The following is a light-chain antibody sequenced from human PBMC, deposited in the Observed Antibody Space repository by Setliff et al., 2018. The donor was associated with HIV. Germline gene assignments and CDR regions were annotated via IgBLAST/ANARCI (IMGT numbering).Light chain of an antibody. J-gene: IGLJ3*02. CDR2: EVS. CDR1: SSDVGGYKY. V-gene: IGLV2-8*01. Sequence: QSALAQPPPASGSPGESVTISCTGTSSDVGGYKYVSWYQQHPGNPPKLMIYEVSKRPSGVPDRFSGSKSGNTASLTVSGLQAEDEADYYCSSYTSTNTLVFGGGTKVTVL. CDR3: SSYTSTNTLV.